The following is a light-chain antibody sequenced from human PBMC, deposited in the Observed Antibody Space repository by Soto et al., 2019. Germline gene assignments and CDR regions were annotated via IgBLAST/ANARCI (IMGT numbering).Light chain of an antibody. CDR2: GAS. V-gene: IGKV3-15*01. Sequence: MTQSPSTLSASVGDTVTVTCRASQSFICLLSWYQLKPGQAPRLLIYGASTRATGIPSRFSGSGSGTEFTLTISSLQSEDFAVYYCQQYNNWPPITFGQGTRLENK. CDR1: QSFICL. J-gene: IGKJ5*01. CDR3: QQYNNWPPIT.